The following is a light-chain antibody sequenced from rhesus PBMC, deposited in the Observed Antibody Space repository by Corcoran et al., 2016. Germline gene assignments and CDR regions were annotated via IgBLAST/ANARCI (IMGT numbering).Light chain of an antibody. J-gene: IGKJ1*01. V-gene: IGKV1-21*01. CDR2: KAS. CDR1: QGISIW. CDR3: QHHDSAPQT. Sequence: DIQMTQSPSSLSASVGDRVTITCRACQGISIWLAWYQQKPGKAPKNLDNKASTLQSGVPSRFSGSGSRTDFTLTISSLQPEDFATYSCQHHDSAPQTFGQGTKVDIK.